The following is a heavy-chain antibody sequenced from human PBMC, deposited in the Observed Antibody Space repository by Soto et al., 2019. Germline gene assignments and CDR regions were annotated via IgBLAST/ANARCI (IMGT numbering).Heavy chain of an antibody. CDR2: INAGNGNT. J-gene: IGHJ4*02. D-gene: IGHD2-15*01. V-gene: IGHV1-3*01. CDR3: GRELGGGPDY. Sequence: ASVKVSCKTSGYTFTSYAMHWVRQAPGQRLEWMGWINAGNGNTKYSQKFQGRVTITIDTSASTAYMELSSLRSEDTAINYCGRELGGGPDYWGQGTLVTVSS. CDR1: GYTFTSYA.